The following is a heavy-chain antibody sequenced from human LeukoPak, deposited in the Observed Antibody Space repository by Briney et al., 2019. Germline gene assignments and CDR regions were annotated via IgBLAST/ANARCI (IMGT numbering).Heavy chain of an antibody. V-gene: IGHV4-59*01. J-gene: IGHJ4*02. CDR2: IYYSGTT. Sequence: SETLSLTCTVSGVSISTYSWSWVRQSPGKALEWIGYIYYSGTTNYNPSLKSRLTISVDTSKNQFSLKLSSVTAADTAVYYCAREHRYYFDYWGQGTLVTVSS. CDR1: GVSISTYS. CDR3: AREHRYYFDY.